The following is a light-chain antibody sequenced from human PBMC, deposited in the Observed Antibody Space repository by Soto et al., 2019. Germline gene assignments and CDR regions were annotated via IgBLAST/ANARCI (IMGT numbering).Light chain of an antibody. V-gene: IGLV2-14*01. Sequence: QSVLTQPPSASGSPGQSVTISCTGTSSDVGGYNYVSWYQQHPGKAPKLMIYEVSKRPSGVSNRFSGSKSVNTASLTISGLQAEDEADYYRCSFTSSSTPGYVFGTGTRSPS. CDR2: EVS. J-gene: IGLJ1*01. CDR3: CSFTSSSTPGYV. CDR1: SSDVGGYNY.